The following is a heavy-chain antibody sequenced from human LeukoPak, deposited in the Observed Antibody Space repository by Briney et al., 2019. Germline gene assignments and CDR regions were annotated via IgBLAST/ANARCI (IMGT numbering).Heavy chain of an antibody. Sequence: GASVKVSCKASGGTFSSYAISWVRQAPGQGFEWMGGIIPIFGTANYAQKFQGRVTITTDESTSTAYMELSSLRSEDTAVYYCAVGGGIAAAGYSGWGQGTLVTVSS. D-gene: IGHD6-13*01. CDR3: AVGGGIAAAGYSG. CDR1: GGTFSSYA. J-gene: IGHJ4*02. CDR2: IIPIFGTA. V-gene: IGHV1-69*05.